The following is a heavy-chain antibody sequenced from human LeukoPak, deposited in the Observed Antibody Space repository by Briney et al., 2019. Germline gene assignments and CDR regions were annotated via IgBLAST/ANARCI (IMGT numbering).Heavy chain of an antibody. CDR1: GGSISSYY. CDR3: ARDQVPAASWFDP. D-gene: IGHD2-2*01. Sequence: SETLSLTCTVSGGSISSYYWSWIRQPPGKGLEWIGYIYYSGSTNYNPSLKSRVTISVDTSKNQFSRKLSSVTAADTAVYYCARDQVPAASWFDPWGQGTLVTVSS. CDR2: IYYSGST. V-gene: IGHV4-59*01. J-gene: IGHJ5*02.